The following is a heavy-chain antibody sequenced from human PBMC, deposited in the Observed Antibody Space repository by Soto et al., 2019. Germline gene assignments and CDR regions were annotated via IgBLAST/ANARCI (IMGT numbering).Heavy chain of an antibody. Sequence: EVQLLESGGGLVQPGASLRLSCAASGFTFNNYAMTWVRQAPGKGLEWLSGISGSGGSTYYANSVKGRFIISRDNSKNTLYLQMNSLRVEDTATYYCAKSPTTKSPRVDSWGQGTLVTVSS. CDR2: ISGSGGST. J-gene: IGHJ4*02. D-gene: IGHD1-1*01. CDR3: AKSPTTKSPRVDS. CDR1: GFTFNNYA. V-gene: IGHV3-23*01.